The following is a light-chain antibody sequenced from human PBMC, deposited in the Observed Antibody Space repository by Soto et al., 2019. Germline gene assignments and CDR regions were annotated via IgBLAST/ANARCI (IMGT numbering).Light chain of an antibody. CDR1: QSVSSSY. CDR2: GAS. J-gene: IGKJ1*01. Sequence: EIVLTQSPGTLSLSPGERATLSCRASQSVSSSYLAWYQQKPGQAPRLLIYGASSRATGIPDRFSGSGSGTDFTLTISRLEPEGFAVYYCQQYGSSRTFGRGTKVESK. CDR3: QQYGSSRT. V-gene: IGKV3-20*01.